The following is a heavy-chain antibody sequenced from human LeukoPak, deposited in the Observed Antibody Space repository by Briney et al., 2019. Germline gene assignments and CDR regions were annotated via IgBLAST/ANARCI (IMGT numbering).Heavy chain of an antibody. V-gene: IGHV1-18*01. CDR1: GYTFTSYG. D-gene: IGHD6-6*01. J-gene: IGHJ4*02. CDR2: ISAYNGDT. CDR3: ARALSSKVYAPDY. Sequence: GASVKVSCKASGYTFTSYGISWVRQAPGQGLEWMGWISAYNGDTNYAHTLQGRVTMTTDTSTSTAYLELRSLRSDDTAVYYCARALSSKVYAPDYWGQGTLVTVSS.